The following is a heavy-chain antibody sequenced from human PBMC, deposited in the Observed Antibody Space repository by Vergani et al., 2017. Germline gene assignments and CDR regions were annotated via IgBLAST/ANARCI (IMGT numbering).Heavy chain of an antibody. V-gene: IGHV1-18*01. CDR1: GYSFINYG. D-gene: IGHD3-22*01. Sequence: QSQLVQSGDEVKQPGASVKVSCKTSGYSFINYGISWVRQAPGQGLEWLGWVSPYNGNTNYGQKIQGRVTMTTDTSTRTAYIEVRGLRSDDTAVYYCASRINHFESNDYYGDAFDIWGQGTLVSVSS. CDR3: ASRINHFESNDYYGDAFDI. CDR2: VSPYNGNT. J-gene: IGHJ3*02.